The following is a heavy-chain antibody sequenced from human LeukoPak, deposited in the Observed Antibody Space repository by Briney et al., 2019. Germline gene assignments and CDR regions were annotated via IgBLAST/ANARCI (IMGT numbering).Heavy chain of an antibody. V-gene: IGHV1-2*04. CDR2: INPNSGGT. CDR1: GYTFTDYY. D-gene: IGHD3-22*01. Sequence: ASVKVSCKASGYTFTDYYMHWVRQAPGQGLGWMGWINPNSGGTNYAQKFQGWVTMTRDTSISTAYMELSRLRSDDTAVYYCARTMYYYDSSGRFDYWGQGTLVTVSS. CDR3: ARTMYYYDSSGRFDY. J-gene: IGHJ4*02.